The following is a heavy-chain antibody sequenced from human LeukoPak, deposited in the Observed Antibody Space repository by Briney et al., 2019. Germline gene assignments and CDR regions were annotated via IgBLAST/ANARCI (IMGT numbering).Heavy chain of an antibody. D-gene: IGHD1-26*01. CDR1: AFSFSSYS. CDR3: VRGRGSFRPDGFDI. V-gene: IGHV3-21*01. Sequence: GGSLRLSCAASAFSFSSYSMNWVRQAPGKGLEWVSSISSTSDYIYYADSVKGRFAISRDNAKNSLYLQLDSLRAEDTAVYYCVRGRGSFRPDGFDIWGQGTMVTVSS. J-gene: IGHJ3*02. CDR2: ISSTSDYI.